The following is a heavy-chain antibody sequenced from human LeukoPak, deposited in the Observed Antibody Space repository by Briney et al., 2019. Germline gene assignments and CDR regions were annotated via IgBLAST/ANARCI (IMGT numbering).Heavy chain of an antibody. CDR1: GGSISSSSYY. V-gene: IGHV4-39*07. J-gene: IGHJ4*02. Sequence: SETLSLTCTVSGGSISSSSYYWGWIRQPPGKGLEWIGNIYYSGSTYYNPSLRSRVTISLDTSKNQFSLKLSSVTAADTAVYYCARAGSSWSFLDYWGQGTLVTVSS. D-gene: IGHD6-13*01. CDR2: IYYSGST. CDR3: ARAGSSWSFLDY.